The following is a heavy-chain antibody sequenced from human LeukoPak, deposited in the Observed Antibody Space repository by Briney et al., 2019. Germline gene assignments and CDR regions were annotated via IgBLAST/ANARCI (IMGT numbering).Heavy chain of an antibody. CDR1: GFTFSSYA. V-gene: IGHV3-23*01. Sequence: GGSLRLSCAASGFTFSSYAMSWVRQAPGKGLEWVSGISGSGGSTYYADSVKGRFTISRDNAKHTLYLQMNSLGVEDTAVYYCARGPSSGGFFVGDYWGQGTLVTVSS. CDR3: ARGPSSGGFFVGDY. J-gene: IGHJ4*02. D-gene: IGHD6-19*01. CDR2: ISGSGGST.